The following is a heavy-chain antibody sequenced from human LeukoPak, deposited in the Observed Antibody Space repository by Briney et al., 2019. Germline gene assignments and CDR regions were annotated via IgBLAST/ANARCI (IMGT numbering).Heavy chain of an antibody. CDR1: GFTFSNYG. Sequence: GGSLRLSCAASGFTFSNYGMHWVRQAPGKGLEWVAFIGYDGSNKYYADSVKGRFTISRDNSKNTLYLQMNSLRAEDTAVYYCARPRSTMGLDYWGQGTLVTVSS. CDR3: ARPRSTMGLDY. J-gene: IGHJ4*02. D-gene: IGHD5/OR15-5a*01. CDR2: IGYDGSNK. V-gene: IGHV3-30*02.